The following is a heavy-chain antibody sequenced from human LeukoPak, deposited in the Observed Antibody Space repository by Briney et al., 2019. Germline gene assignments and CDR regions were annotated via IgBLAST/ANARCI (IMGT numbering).Heavy chain of an antibody. V-gene: IGHV3-21*01. CDR2: ISSSSTCI. J-gene: IGHJ4*02. CDR3: AIDRYSSGWYTFDY. Sequence: PGGSLRLSCVASGFTFRSYSMNWVRQAPGKGLEWVSSISSSSTCINYADSVKGRFTISRDKAKNSLYLQMNSLRAEDTAVYFCAIDRYSSGWYTFDYWGQGTLVTVSS. D-gene: IGHD6-19*01. CDR1: GFTFRSYS.